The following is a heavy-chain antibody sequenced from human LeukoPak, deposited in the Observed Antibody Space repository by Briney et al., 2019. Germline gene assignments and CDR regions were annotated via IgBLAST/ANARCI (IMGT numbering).Heavy chain of an antibody. CDR1: GGSISSSSYY. D-gene: IGHD4-17*01. V-gene: IGHV4-39*07. J-gene: IGHJ6*03. Sequence: PSETLSLTCTVSGGSISSSSYYWDWIRQPPGKGLEWIGSIYYSGSTYYNPSLKSRVTISVDTSKNQFSLKLSSVTAADTAVYYCARRGDYYYYYYMDVWGKGTTVTVSS. CDR3: ARRGDYYYYYYMDV. CDR2: IYYSGST.